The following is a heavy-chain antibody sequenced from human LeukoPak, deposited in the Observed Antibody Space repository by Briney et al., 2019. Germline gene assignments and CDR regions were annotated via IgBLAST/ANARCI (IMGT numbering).Heavy chain of an antibody. CDR3: ARTLWFGGNNWFDP. D-gene: IGHD3-10*01. V-gene: IGHV4-59*01. Sequence: SGTLSLTCTVSGGSISSYYWSWIRQPPGKGLEWIGYIYYSGSTNYNPSLKSRVTISVDTSKNQFSLKLSSVTAADTAVYYCARTLWFGGNNWFDPWGQGTLVTVSS. CDR1: GGSISSYY. J-gene: IGHJ5*02. CDR2: IYYSGST.